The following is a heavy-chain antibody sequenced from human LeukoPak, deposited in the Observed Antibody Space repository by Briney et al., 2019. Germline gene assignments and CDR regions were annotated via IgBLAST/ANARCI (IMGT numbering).Heavy chain of an antibody. D-gene: IGHD1-26*01. Sequence: ASVKVSCKASGGTFSNYAINWVRQSPGQGLEWMGGIIPIFGTANSAQKFQARATITADESTSTAYMELSSLRSEDTAVYYCARSEWESDYFDYWGQGTLVTVSS. J-gene: IGHJ4*02. V-gene: IGHV1-69*13. CDR1: GGTFSNYA. CDR2: IIPIFGTA. CDR3: ARSEWESDYFDY.